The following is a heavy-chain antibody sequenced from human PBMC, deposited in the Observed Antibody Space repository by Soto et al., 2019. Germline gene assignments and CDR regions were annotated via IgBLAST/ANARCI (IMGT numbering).Heavy chain of an antibody. V-gene: IGHV3-23*01. CDR2: ISGGGGGNT. CDR3: AKDYVSKLDY. Sequence: EVQLLQSGGGLVQPGGSLRLSCAASGFTFSTYAMTWVRQAPGGGLEWVSAISGGGGGNTYYADSVKGRFTISRNNAKTTLYLQMNSLRAEEMAIYFCAKDYVSKLDYWGQGTLVTVSS. CDR1: GFTFSTYA. D-gene: IGHD3-16*01. J-gene: IGHJ4*02.